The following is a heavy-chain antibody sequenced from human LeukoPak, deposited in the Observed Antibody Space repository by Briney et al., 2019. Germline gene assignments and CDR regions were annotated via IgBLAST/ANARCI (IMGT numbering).Heavy chain of an antibody. CDR3: AGDLRLWYDY. Sequence: PGESLRLSCAASGFTFSNYAMTWVRQAPGKGLEWVSGISGSGGNTYYADSVKGRFTISRDNAKNSLYLQMNSLRAEDTAVYYCAGDLRLWYDYWGQGTLVTVSS. V-gene: IGHV3-23*01. J-gene: IGHJ4*02. CDR2: ISGSGGNT. CDR1: GFTFSNYA. D-gene: IGHD5-18*01.